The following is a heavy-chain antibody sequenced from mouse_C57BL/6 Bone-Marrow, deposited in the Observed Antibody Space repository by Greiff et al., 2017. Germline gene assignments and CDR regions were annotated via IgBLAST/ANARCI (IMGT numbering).Heavy chain of an antibody. CDR3: ARIDGYLYYFDY. CDR1: GYTFTSYW. Sequence: QVQLQQPGAELVKPGASVKMSCQASGYTFTSYWITWVKQRPGQGLEWIGDIYPGSGSTNYNEKFKSKATLTVDTSSSTAYMQLSSLISEDAAVYYCARIDGYLYYFDYWGQGTTLTVSS. J-gene: IGHJ2*01. V-gene: IGHV1-55*01. D-gene: IGHD2-3*01. CDR2: IYPGSGST.